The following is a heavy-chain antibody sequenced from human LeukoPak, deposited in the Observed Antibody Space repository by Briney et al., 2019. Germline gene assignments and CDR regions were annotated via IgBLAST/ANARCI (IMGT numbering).Heavy chain of an antibody. CDR3: AKDTSSSGSHFDY. D-gene: IGHD1-26*01. V-gene: IGHV3-23*01. J-gene: IGHJ4*02. CDR1: GFTFSSYA. Sequence: GGSLRLSCAASGFTFSSYAMSWVRQAPGKGLEWVSAISGSGGSTYYADSVKGRFTISRDNSKNTLYLQINSLRAEDTAVYYCAKDTSSSGSHFDYWGQGTLVTVSS. CDR2: ISGSGGST.